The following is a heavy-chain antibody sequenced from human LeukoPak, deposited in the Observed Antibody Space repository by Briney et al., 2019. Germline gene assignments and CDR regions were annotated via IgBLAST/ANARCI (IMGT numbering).Heavy chain of an antibody. CDR1: GFTFSSYA. V-gene: IGHV3-23*01. CDR2: ISGRDSTT. CDR3: AKTPSTFY. D-gene: IGHD2-2*01. J-gene: IGHJ4*02. Sequence: GGSLRLSCAASGFTFSSYAMSWVRQAPGKGLEWVSGISGRDSTTYYADSVKGRFTISRENSKNTLYLQMNSLRAEDTAVYYCAKTPSTFYWGQGTLVTVSS.